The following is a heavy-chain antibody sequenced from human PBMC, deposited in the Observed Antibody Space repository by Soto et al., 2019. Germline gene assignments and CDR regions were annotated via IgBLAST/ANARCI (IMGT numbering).Heavy chain of an antibody. CDR3: ARGPLTVNYFDY. Sequence: SETLSLTCTVSGGSVSSGSYYWSWIRQPPGKGLEWIGYIYYSGSTNYNPSLKSRVTIPVDTSKNQFSLKLSSVTAADTAVYYCARGPLTVNYFDYWGQGTLVTVSS. D-gene: IGHD4-17*01. CDR2: IYYSGST. V-gene: IGHV4-61*01. J-gene: IGHJ4*02. CDR1: GGSVSSGSYY.